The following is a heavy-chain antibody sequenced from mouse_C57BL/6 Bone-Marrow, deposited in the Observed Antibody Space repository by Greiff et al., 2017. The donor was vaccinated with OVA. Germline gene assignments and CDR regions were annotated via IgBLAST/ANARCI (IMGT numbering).Heavy chain of an antibody. CDR3: ARSLLWLRSYYYAMDY. J-gene: IGHJ4*01. D-gene: IGHD2-2*01. CDR1: GFTFSDYG. CDR2: ISSGSSTI. V-gene: IGHV5-17*01. Sequence: EVQRVESGGGLVKPGGSLKLSCAASGFTFSDYGMHWVRQAPEKGLEWVAYISSGSSTIYYADTVKGRFTMYRDNAKNTLFLQMTSLMSEYTAIYYCARSLLWLRSYYYAMDYWGQGTSVTVSS.